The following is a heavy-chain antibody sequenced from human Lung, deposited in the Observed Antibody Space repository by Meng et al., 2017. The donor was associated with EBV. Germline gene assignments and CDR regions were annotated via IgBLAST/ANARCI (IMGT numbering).Heavy chain of an antibody. J-gene: IGHJ4*02. CDR3: AREADGATFDY. Sequence: QGQLVQSGFGLKKPWASVKVSCKASGYTFTSYGISWVRQAPGQGLEWMGWISGYNGNTDYAQKLQGRVTMTTDTSTSTAYMELRSLRSDDTAVYYCAREADGATFDYWGQGTLVTVSS. CDR2: ISGYNGNT. D-gene: IGHD1-26*01. V-gene: IGHV1-18*01. CDR1: GYTFTSYG.